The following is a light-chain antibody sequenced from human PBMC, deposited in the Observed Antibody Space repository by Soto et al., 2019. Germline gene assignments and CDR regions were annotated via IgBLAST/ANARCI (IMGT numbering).Light chain of an antibody. Sequence: QPVLTQPPSASGTPGQRVTISCSGSSSNIGSNYVYWYQQLPGTAPKLLIYRNNQRPSGVPDRFSGSKSGTSASLAISGLRSEDEADYYCAAWDDSLSAVVSGGGTKLTVL. V-gene: IGLV1-47*01. J-gene: IGLJ2*01. CDR1: SSNIGSNY. CDR2: RNN. CDR3: AAWDDSLSAVV.